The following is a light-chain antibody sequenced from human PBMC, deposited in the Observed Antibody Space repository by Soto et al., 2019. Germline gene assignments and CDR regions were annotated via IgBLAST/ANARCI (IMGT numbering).Light chain of an antibody. V-gene: IGKV3-15*01. CDR1: QSVSSN. J-gene: IGKJ4*01. CDR3: QQYNNWPPLT. CDR2: GAS. Sequence: EIVMTQSPATLSVSPGERATLSCRASQSVSSNLDWYQQKPGQAPRLLIYGASTRATGIPARFSGSGAGTEFTLTISSLQSEDVSVYYWQQYNNWPPLTFGGGTNVDIK.